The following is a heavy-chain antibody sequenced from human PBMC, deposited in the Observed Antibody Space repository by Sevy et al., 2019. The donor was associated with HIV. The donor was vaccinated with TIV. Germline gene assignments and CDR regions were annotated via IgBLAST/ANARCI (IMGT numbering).Heavy chain of an antibody. Sequence: GGSLRLSCAASGFTFSSFAMSWVRQSPEKGLEWVSVISSSGTNTYYADSVKGRFTISRDNSKNTLYLQINSLRAEDTAVYYCAKGLSPAPFPSPMEDWGRGSLVTVSS. CDR1: GFTFSSFA. D-gene: IGHD3-10*01. J-gene: IGHJ4*01. V-gene: IGHV3-23*01. CDR2: ISSSGTNT. CDR3: AKGLSPAPFPSPMED.